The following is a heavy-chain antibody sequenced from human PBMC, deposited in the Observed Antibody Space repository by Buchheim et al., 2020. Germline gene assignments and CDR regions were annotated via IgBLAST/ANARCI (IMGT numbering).Heavy chain of an antibody. Sequence: QVQLQESGPGLVKPSETLSLTCTVSGGSISSYYWSWIRQPPGKGLEWIGYIYYSGSTNYNPSLKSRVTISVNPSKNQFSLKLSSVTAADTAVYYCARDLHYDSSGYYPPAFDIWGQGT. CDR1: GGSISSYY. CDR2: IYYSGST. J-gene: IGHJ3*02. D-gene: IGHD3-22*01. V-gene: IGHV4-59*01. CDR3: ARDLHYDSSGYYPPAFDI.